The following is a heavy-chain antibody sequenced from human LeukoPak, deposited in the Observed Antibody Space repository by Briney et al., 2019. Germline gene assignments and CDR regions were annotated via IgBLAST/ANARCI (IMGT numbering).Heavy chain of an antibody. Sequence: PSETLSLTCTVSGGSISSSSYYWGWIRQPPGKGLEWIGSIYHSGSTYYNPSLKSRVTISADTSKNQFSLKVTSVTAADTAVYYCARGIAVGLYQPFVDIWGQGTMVTVSS. CDR1: GGSISSSSYY. V-gene: IGHV4-39*07. CDR3: ARGIAVGLYQPFVDI. CDR2: IYHSGST. J-gene: IGHJ3*02. D-gene: IGHD6-19*01.